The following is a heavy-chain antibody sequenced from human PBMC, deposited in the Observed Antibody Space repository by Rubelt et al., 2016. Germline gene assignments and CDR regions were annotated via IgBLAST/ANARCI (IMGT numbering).Heavy chain of an antibody. CDR2: INHSGST. V-gene: IGHV4-34*01. J-gene: IGHJ4*02. Sequence: QVQLQQWGAGLLKPSETLSLTCAVYGGSFSGYYWSWIRQPPGKGLEWIGEINHSGSTNYNPALKSSVTISVDTSKNKCSIKLSSVTAADTAVYYCARVRYGDGYNFLDYWGQGTLVTVSS. D-gene: IGHD5-24*01. CDR3: ARVRYGDGYNFLDY. CDR1: GGSFSGYY.